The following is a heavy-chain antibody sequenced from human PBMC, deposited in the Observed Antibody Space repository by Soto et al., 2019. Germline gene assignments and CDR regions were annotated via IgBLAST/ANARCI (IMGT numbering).Heavy chain of an antibody. J-gene: IGHJ4*02. CDR2: IIPILGIA. D-gene: IGHD6-13*01. CDR3: ARAKGAAAGIDLDY. CDR1: GGTFSSYT. V-gene: IGHV1-69*02. Sequence: GASVKVSCKASGGTFSSYTISWVRQAPGQGLEWMGRIIPILGIANYAQKFQGRVTITADKSTSTAYMELSSLRSEDTAVYYCARAKGAAAGIDLDYWGQGTLVTVSS.